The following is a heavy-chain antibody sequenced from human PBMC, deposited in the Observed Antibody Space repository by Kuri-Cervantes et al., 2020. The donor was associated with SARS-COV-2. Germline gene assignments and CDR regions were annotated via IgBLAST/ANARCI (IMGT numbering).Heavy chain of an antibody. V-gene: IGHV1-69*06. CDR1: GGTFSSYA. J-gene: IGHJ3*02. D-gene: IGHD1-26*01. Sequence: SVEVSCKASGGTFSSYAISWVRQAPGQGLEWMGRIIPIFGTANYAQKFQGRVTITADKSTSTAYMELSSLRSEDTAVYYCARMSLLQNDAFDIWGQGTMVTVSS. CDR3: ARMSLLQNDAFDI. CDR2: IIPIFGTA.